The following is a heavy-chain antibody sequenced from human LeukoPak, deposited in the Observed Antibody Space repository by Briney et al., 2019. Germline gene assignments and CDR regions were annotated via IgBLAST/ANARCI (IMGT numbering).Heavy chain of an antibody. CDR2: ISSCSSTI. J-gene: IGHJ4*02. CDR1: GFTSSSCE. Sequence: GGSLRLCCAASGFTSSSCELCGVRQEPGERVEGVSYISSCSSTIYYAASVKGRFPISRDNAKNSLYLQRNSLRAEGTAVYFCARGRAVEAKLDCDYWGEGTLVTVSS. D-gene: IGHD5-24*01. V-gene: IGHV3-48*03. CDR3: ARGRAVEAKLDCDY.